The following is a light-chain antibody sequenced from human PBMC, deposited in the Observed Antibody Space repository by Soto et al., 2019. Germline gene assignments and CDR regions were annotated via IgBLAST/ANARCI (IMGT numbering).Light chain of an antibody. J-gene: IGKJ4*01. V-gene: IGKV3-11*01. CDR1: QSVSSY. Sequence: EIVLTQSPATLSLSPGERATLSCRASQSVSSYLAWYQQKPGQAPRLLIYDASNRATGIPARFSGSGSGTDFTLTISSLELEYFAVYYRQQRSNWPSFCGGTNVDIK. CDR3: QQRSNWPS. CDR2: DAS.